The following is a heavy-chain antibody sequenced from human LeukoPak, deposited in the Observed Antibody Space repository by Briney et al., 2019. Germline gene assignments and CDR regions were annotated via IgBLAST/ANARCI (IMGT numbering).Heavy chain of an antibody. J-gene: IGHJ5*02. D-gene: IGHD4-17*01. V-gene: IGHV3-30*04. CDR2: ISYDGSNK. CDR1: GFTFNSYA. Sequence: GGSLRLSCAASGFTFNSYAMHWVRQAPGKGLEWVAVISYDGSNKYYADSVKGRFTISRDNSKNTLYLQMNSLRAEDTAVYYCARGLTTVTSNWFDPWGQGTLVTVSS. CDR3: ARGLTTVTSNWFDP.